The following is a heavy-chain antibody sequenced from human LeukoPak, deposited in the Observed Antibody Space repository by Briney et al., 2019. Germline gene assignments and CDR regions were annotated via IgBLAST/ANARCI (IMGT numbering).Heavy chain of an antibody. V-gene: IGHV3-66*02. CDR1: GLTVSSNY. Sequence: GGSLRLSCAASGLTVSSNYMSWVRQAPGKGLEWVSVIYIGGSTYYADSVKGRFTISIDKSKNTLYLQMNSLRAEDTAVYYCARDRGTYYYDSSAPSVAFDIWGQGTVVTVSS. J-gene: IGHJ3*02. CDR2: IYIGGST. CDR3: ARDRGTYYYDSSAPSVAFDI. D-gene: IGHD3-22*01.